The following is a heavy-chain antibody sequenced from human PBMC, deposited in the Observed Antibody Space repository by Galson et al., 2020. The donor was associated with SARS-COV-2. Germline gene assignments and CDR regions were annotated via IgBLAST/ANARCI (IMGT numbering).Heavy chain of an antibody. D-gene: IGHD3-10*01. J-gene: IGHJ6*04. CDR3: AIRFGGLGYMDV. CDR1: GLTFSTAW. Sequence: GESMKISCAVSGLTFSTAWMIWVRQAPGKGLEWVGRIKTRSDGETTDYGAPVKGRFIISRDDSKDTLYLHMNSLRTEDTAVYYCAIRFGGLGYMDVWGKGTTVTVSS. CDR2: IKTRSDGETT. V-gene: IGHV3-15*01.